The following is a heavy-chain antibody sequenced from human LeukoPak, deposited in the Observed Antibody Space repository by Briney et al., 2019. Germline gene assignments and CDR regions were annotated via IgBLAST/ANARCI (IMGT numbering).Heavy chain of an antibody. CDR2: IYYSGST. J-gene: IGHJ4*02. CDR3: ARQLGYCSSTSCYADKVDY. CDR1: GGSISSSSYY. V-gene: IGHV4-39*01. Sequence: SETLSLTCTVSGGSISSSSYYWGWIRQPPGKGLEWIGSIYYSGSTHYNPYLKSRVTISVDTSKNQFSLKLSSVTAADTAVYYCARQLGYCSSTSCYADKVDYWGQGTLVTVSS. D-gene: IGHD2-2*01.